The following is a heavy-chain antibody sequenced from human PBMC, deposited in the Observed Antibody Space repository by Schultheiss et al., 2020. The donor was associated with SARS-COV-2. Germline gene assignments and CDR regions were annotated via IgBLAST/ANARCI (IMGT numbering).Heavy chain of an antibody. CDR3: ARGPLWIGSGSYTDY. D-gene: IGHD3-10*01. Sequence: GGSLRLSCAASGFTFSSYSMNWVRQAPGKGLEWVSSISSSSSYIYYADSVKGRFTISRDNTKNSLYLQMNSLRAEDTAVYYCARGPLWIGSGSYTDYWGQGTLVTVSS. CDR2: ISSSSSYI. V-gene: IGHV3-21*01. J-gene: IGHJ4*02. CDR1: GFTFSSYS.